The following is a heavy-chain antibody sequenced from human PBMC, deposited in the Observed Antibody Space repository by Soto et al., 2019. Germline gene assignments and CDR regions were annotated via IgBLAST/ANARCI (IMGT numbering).Heavy chain of an antibody. CDR1: GFTFADYA. CDR3: AKDISTGTTTFSWFDP. CDR2: ISWNSGSI. V-gene: IGHV3-9*01. D-gene: IGHD1-1*01. J-gene: IGHJ5*02. Sequence: EVQLVESGGGLVQPGRSLRLSCAASGFTFADYAMHWVRQLPGKGLEWVSGISWNSGSIGYADSVKGRFTISRDNAKNSLYLQMNNLRAEDTAFYYCAKDISTGTTTFSWFDPWGQGTLVTVSS.